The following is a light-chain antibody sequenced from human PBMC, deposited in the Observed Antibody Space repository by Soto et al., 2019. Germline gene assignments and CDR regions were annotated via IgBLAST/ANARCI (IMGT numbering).Light chain of an antibody. CDR2: WND. CDR1: SXNLGKNY. V-gene: IGLV1-47*01. J-gene: IGLJ1*01. CDR3: AAWDDRLSAYV. Sequence: QSVLTQPRSASGTPGQRVTIFCSGSSXNLGKNYAYWFQLLPGTAPKLLIYWNDQRPSGVPDRFSGSKSGTSASLAISGLRSEDEAEYYCAAWDDRLSAYVFASGTKV.